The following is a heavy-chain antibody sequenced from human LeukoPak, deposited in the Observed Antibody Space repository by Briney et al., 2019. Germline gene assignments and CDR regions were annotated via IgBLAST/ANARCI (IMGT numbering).Heavy chain of an antibody. V-gene: IGHV4-39*01. J-gene: IGHJ4*02. CDR3: ARPYSGTRPPDY. Sequence: PSETLSLTCTVSGDSISSTTYYWGFIRQPPGKGLEWIGSIYYRGNTYYNPSLKSRVTISVDTSNNQFSLKLSSVTAADTAVYYCARPYSGTRPPDYWGQGTLVTVSS. D-gene: IGHD6-6*01. CDR2: IYYRGNT. CDR1: GDSISSTTYY.